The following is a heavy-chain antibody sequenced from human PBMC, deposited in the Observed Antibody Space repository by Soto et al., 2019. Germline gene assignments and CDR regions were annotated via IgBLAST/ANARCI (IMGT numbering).Heavy chain of an antibody. Sequence: PSETLSLTCTVSGGSISSGGYYWSWIRQHPGKGLEWIGYIYYSGSTYYNPSLKSRVTISVDTSKNQFSLKLSSVTAADTAVYYCAREVAAALYYFDYWGQGTLVTV. CDR1: GGSISSGGYY. V-gene: IGHV4-31*03. CDR3: AREVAAALYYFDY. CDR2: IYYSGST. J-gene: IGHJ4*02. D-gene: IGHD6-13*01.